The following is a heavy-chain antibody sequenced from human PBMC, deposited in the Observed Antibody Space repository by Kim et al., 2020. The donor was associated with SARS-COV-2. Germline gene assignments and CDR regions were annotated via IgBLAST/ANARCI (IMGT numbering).Heavy chain of an antibody. D-gene: IGHD1-26*01. Sequence: GGSLRLSCAASGFTFSSYGMHWVRQAPGKGLEWVAVIWYDGSNKYYADSVKGRFTISRDNSKNTLYLQMNSLRAEDTAVYYCAKDHREVGATDHLDYWGQGTLVTVSS. J-gene: IGHJ4*02. V-gene: IGHV3-33*06. CDR1: GFTFSSYG. CDR3: AKDHREVGATDHLDY. CDR2: IWYDGSNK.